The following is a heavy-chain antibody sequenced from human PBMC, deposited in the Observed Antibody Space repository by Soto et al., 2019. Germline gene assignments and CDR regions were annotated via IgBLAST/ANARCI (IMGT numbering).Heavy chain of an antibody. D-gene: IGHD2-15*01. Sequence: PSETLSLTCTVSGGSIRSGGYYWSWIRQHPGKGLEWIGYIYYSGSTYYNPSLKSRVTISVDTSKNQFSLKLSSVTAADTAVYYCARAPLLCSGGSCAALQFDYWGQGTLVTVSS. J-gene: IGHJ4*02. V-gene: IGHV4-31*03. CDR1: GGSIRSGGYY. CDR3: ARAPLLCSGGSCAALQFDY. CDR2: IYYSGST.